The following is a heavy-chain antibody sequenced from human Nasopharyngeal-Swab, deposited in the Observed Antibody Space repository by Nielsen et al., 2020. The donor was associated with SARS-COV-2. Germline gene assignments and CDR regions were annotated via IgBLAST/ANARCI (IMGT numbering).Heavy chain of an antibody. D-gene: IGHD6-13*01. CDR1: GFTFDDYA. Sequence: SLKISCAASGFTFDDYAMHWVRQAPGKGLEWVSGISWNSGSIGYADSVKGQFTISRDNAKNSLYLQMNSLRAEDTALYYCAKDLAAAGTGSYWGQGTLVTVSS. CDR3: AKDLAAAGTGSY. V-gene: IGHV3-9*01. J-gene: IGHJ4*02. CDR2: ISWNSGSI.